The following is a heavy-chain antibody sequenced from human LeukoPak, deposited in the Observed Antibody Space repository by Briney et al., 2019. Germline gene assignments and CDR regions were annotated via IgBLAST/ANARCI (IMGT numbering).Heavy chain of an antibody. J-gene: IGHJ4*02. Sequence: GGSLRLSCAASGFTFVSHTMNWVRQAPGKGLEWVSSISSSSTYIYYADSVKGRFTISRDNAKNSLSLQMNSLRAEDTAVYYCARDYGSGNYFLYFDSWGQGTLVTVSS. CDR3: ARDYGSGNYFLYFDS. CDR2: ISSSSTYI. CDR1: GFTFVSHT. V-gene: IGHV3-21*01. D-gene: IGHD3-10*01.